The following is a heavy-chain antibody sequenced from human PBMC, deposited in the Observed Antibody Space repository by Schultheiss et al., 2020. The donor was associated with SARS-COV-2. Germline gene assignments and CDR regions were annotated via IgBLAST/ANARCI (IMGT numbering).Heavy chain of an antibody. CDR3: TTDIWRGTPDY. V-gene: IGHV3-21*04. Sequence: GESLKISCAASGFTFSTYNMNWVRQAPGKGLEWVSSISSSSSYIYYTASVKGRFTISRDNAKNSLYLQMNSLRAEDTAVYYCTTDIWRGTPDYWGQGTLVTVSS. J-gene: IGHJ4*02. D-gene: IGHD1-26*01. CDR2: ISSSSSYI. CDR1: GFTFSTYN.